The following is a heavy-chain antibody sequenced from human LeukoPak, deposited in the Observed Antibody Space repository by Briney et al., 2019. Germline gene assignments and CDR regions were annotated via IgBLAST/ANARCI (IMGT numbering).Heavy chain of an antibody. J-gene: IGHJ6*02. CDR2: INPNSGGT. V-gene: IGHV1-2*02. CDR3: ARLGSSSSELWYYYYGMDV. D-gene: IGHD6-6*01. Sequence: ASVKVSCKASGYTFTGYYMHWVRQAPGQGLEWMGWINPNSGGTNYAQKFQGRVTISVDTSKNQFSLKLSSVTAADTAVYYCARLGSSSSELWYYYYGMDVWGQGTTVTVSS. CDR1: GYTFTGYY.